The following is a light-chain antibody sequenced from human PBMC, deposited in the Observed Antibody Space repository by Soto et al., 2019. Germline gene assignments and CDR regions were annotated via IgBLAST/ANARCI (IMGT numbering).Light chain of an antibody. CDR3: NSYTSRSTYV. CDR2: DVT. CDR1: SSDVGGFNY. J-gene: IGLJ1*01. V-gene: IGLV2-14*03. Sequence: QSALTQPASVSGSPGQSITISCTGTSSDVGGFNYVSWYQQHPGKAPKLMIYDVTNRPTGVAYRFSGSKSGNTASLTISGLQAEYDADYYCNSYTSRSTYVFGTGTKLTVL.